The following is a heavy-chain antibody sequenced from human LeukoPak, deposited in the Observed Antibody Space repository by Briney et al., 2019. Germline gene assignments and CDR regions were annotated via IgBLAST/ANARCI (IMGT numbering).Heavy chain of an antibody. V-gene: IGHV4-59*12. CDR1: GGSISSYY. CDR3: ARDFRDYYDFWSGYFWGFDY. CDR2: IYYSGST. Sequence: PSETLSLTCTVSGGSISSYYWSWIRQPPGKGLEWIGYIYYSGSTNYNPSLKSRVTISVDTSKNQFSLKLSSVTAADTAVYYCARDFRDYYDFWSGYFWGFDYWGQGTLVTVSS. J-gene: IGHJ4*02. D-gene: IGHD3-3*01.